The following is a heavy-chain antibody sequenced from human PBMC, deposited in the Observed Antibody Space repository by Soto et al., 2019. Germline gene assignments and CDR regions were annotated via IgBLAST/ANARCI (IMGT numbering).Heavy chain of an antibody. CDR3: ATPHPHMEV. J-gene: IGHJ6*02. CDR1: GFTFSNYN. CDR2: ISSSSSTI. Sequence: EVQLEESGGGLVQPGGSLSLSCAASGFTFSNYNMNWVRQAPGKGLEWVSYISSSSSTIYYADSVKGRFTISRNNAKNSLYLQMNSLRAEDTAVYYCATPHPHMEVWGQGTTVTVPS. V-gene: IGHV3-48*01.